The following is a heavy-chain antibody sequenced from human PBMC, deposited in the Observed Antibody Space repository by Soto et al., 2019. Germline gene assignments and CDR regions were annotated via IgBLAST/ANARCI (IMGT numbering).Heavy chain of an antibody. Sequence: QVQLVESGGGVVQPGRSLRVSCAASGFTFSSYGMNWVRQAPGKGLEWVAIIAYDGSDKYYADSVKGRFTISRDNSKNTLYLQMNSLRGEDTAVYYCAKNPESSAWGLEGYSDYWGQGTLVNVSS. J-gene: IGHJ4*02. V-gene: IGHV3-30*18. D-gene: IGHD3-16*01. CDR1: GFTFSSYG. CDR3: AKNPESSAWGLEGYSDY. CDR2: IAYDGSDK.